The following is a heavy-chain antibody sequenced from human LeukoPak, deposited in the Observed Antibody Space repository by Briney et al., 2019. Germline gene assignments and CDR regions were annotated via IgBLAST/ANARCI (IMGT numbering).Heavy chain of an antibody. J-gene: IGHJ4*02. V-gene: IGHV1-69*01. CDR3: AREAGYSSGWYPDY. CDR2: IIPIFGTA. D-gene: IGHD6-19*01. Sequence: ASVKVSCKASGGTFSSCAISWVRQAPGQGLEWMGGIIPIFGTANYAQKFQGRVTITADESTSTAYMELSSLRSEDTAVYYCAREAGYSSGWYPDYWGQGTLVTVSS. CDR1: GGTFSSCA.